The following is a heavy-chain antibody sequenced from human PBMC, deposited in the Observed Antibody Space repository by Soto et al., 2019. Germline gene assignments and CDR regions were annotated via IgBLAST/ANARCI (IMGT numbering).Heavy chain of an antibody. CDR1: GFTFSSYA. CDR3: ARDLYDSSGYYYQDFDY. V-gene: IGHV3-21*01. D-gene: IGHD3-22*01. J-gene: IGHJ4*02. Sequence: PGGSLRLSCAASGFTFSSYAMSWVRQAPGKGLEWVSSISSSSSYIYYADSVKGRFTISRDNAKNSLYLQMNSLRAEDTAVYYCARDLYDSSGYYYQDFDYWGQGTLVTVSS. CDR2: ISSSSSYI.